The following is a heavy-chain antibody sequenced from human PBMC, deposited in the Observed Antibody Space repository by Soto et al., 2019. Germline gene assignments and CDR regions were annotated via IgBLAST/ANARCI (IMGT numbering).Heavy chain of an antibody. J-gene: IGHJ6*03. CDR1: GFTFSSYS. Sequence: GGSLRLSCAASGFTFSSYSMNWVRQAPGKGLEWVSSISSSSSYIYYADSVKGRFTISRDNAKNSLYLQMNSLRAEDTAVYYCARAPLDTASRWLVPYYYYYMDVWGKGTTVTVSS. V-gene: IGHV3-21*01. D-gene: IGHD6-19*01. CDR3: ARAPLDTASRWLVPYYYYYMDV. CDR2: ISSSSSYI.